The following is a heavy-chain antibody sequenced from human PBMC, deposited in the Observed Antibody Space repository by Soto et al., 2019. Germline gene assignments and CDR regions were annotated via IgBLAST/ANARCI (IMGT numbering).Heavy chain of an antibody. D-gene: IGHD3-10*01. CDR2: IFAAGGGK. CDR3: AKDLIRGDGYEDPDY. V-gene: IGHV3-23*01. J-gene: IGHJ4*02. Sequence: EVHLLESGGGLVQPGGSLRLSCAASGFIFSNYAMFWFRQAPGKGLEWVSTIFAAGGGKYYAGSVQGSFTISRDKSRDTLFLEMDSLRVEDTAMYFCAKDLIRGDGYEDPDYWGQGTLVTVSS. CDR1: GFIFSNYA.